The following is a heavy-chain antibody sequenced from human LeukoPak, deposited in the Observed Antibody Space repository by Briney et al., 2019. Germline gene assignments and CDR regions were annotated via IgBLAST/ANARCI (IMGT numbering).Heavy chain of an antibody. CDR3: ARGTHTTTTVRYYYYGMDV. CDR2: INHSGST. J-gene: IGHJ6*02. Sequence: PSETLSLTCAVSGGSISSSNWWSWVRQPPGKGLEWIGEINHSGSTNYNPSLKSRVTISVDMSKNQFSLKLSSVTAADTAVYYCARGTHTTTTVRYYYYGMDVWGQGTTVTVSS. CDR1: GGSISSSNW. V-gene: IGHV4-4*02. D-gene: IGHD4-17*01.